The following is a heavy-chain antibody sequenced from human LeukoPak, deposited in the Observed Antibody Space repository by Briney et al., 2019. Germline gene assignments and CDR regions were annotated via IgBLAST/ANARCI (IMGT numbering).Heavy chain of an antibody. V-gene: IGHV3-23*01. Sequence: TGGSLRLSCAASGFTFSSYAMSWVRQAPGKGLEWVSAISGSGGSTYYADYVKGRFTISRDNSKNTLYLQMNSLRAEDTAVYYCAKNYGDYFDYWGQGPLVTVSS. CDR3: AKNYGDYFDY. J-gene: IGHJ4*02. D-gene: IGHD4-17*01. CDR1: GFTFSSYA. CDR2: ISGSGGST.